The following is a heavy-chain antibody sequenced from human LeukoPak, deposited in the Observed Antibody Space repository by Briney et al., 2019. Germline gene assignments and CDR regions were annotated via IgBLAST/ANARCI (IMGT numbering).Heavy chain of an antibody. CDR1: GYTFTSYG. CDR2: ISAYNGNT. CDR3: ARGGRRMITFGGVIVIPDFDY. J-gene: IGHJ4*02. D-gene: IGHD3-16*02. Sequence: ASVKVSCKASGYTFTSYGISWVRQAPGQGLEWMGWISAYNGNTNYAQKLQGRVTMTTDTSTSTAYMELRSLRSDDTAVYYCARGGRRMITFGGVIVIPDFDYWGQGTLVTVSS. V-gene: IGHV1-18*01.